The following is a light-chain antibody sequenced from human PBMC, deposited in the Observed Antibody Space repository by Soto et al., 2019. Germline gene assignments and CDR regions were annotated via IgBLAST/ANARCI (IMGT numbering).Light chain of an antibody. V-gene: IGKV3-15*01. J-gene: IGKJ1*01. CDR1: QSVSSN. Sequence: TQYPNTLSVAPGERATLSCRASQSVSSNLAWFQQKHGQAPRLLIYGASTRATGIPARFSGSGSGTEFTLNISSLQSEDFAVYYCQQYNNWPRGTFGQGTKVDIK. CDR2: GAS. CDR3: QQYNNWPRGT.